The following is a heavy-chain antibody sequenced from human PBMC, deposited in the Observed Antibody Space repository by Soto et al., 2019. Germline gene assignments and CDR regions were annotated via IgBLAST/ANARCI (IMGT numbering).Heavy chain of an antibody. V-gene: IGHV3-23*01. D-gene: IGHD3-3*01. Sequence: GGSLRLSCAASGFTFSTYAMTWVRQAPGKGLEWVSIISSSGDATYYLDSVKGRFTISRDNSRNTLHLQMNSLRAEDAAVYFCAKNGDFWSWGMDVWGQGTTVTVSS. CDR2: ISSSGDAT. J-gene: IGHJ6*02. CDR1: GFTFSTYA. CDR3: AKNGDFWSWGMDV.